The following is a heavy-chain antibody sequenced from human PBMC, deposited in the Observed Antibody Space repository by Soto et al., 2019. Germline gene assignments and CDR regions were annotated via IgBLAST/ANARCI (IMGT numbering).Heavy chain of an antibody. J-gene: IGHJ5*02. CDR1: GYTFTSYA. CDR3: AREKVAATTTTITENWFDP. Sequence: ASVKLSCKASGYTFTSYAMHWVRQAPGQRLEWMGWINAGNGNTKYSQKFQGRVTITRDTSASTAYMELSSLRSEDTAVYYCAREKVAATTTTITENWFDPWGQGTLVTVSS. V-gene: IGHV1-3*01. CDR2: INAGNGNT. D-gene: IGHD2-15*01.